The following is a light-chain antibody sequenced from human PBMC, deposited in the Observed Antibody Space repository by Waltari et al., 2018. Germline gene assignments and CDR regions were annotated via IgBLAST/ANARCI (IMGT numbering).Light chain of an antibody. V-gene: IGLV2-23*03. J-gene: IGLJ2*01. CDR1: SSHVGSHNL. CDR2: EGS. CDR3: CSYAGSSTFA. Sequence: QSALTQPASVSGSPGQSITISCTGTSSHVGSHNLFSWYQQHPGKAPKLRIYEGSKRPSGVSNRFSGSKSGNTASLTISGLQAEDEADYYCCSYAGSSTFAFGGGTKLTVL.